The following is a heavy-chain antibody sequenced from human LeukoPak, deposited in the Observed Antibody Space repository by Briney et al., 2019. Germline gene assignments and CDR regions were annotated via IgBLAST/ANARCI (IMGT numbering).Heavy chain of an antibody. J-gene: IGHJ1*01. D-gene: IGHD1-26*01. CDR1: GFTFSSYG. V-gene: IGHV3-30*02. CDR3: ARGPVGATPGEYFQH. CDR2: IRCDGSNK. Sequence: GGSLRLSCAASGFTFSSYGMHWVRQAPGKGLEGVAFIRCDGSNKYYADSVKGRFTISRDNSKNTLYLQMNSLRAEDTAVYYCARGPVGATPGEYFQHWGQGTLVTVSS.